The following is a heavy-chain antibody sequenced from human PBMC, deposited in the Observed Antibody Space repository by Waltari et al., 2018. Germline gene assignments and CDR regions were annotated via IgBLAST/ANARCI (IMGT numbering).Heavy chain of an antibody. J-gene: IGHJ6*02. V-gene: IGHV3-33*01. CDR3: AREPPQGMDV. CDR2: RWYDGSNK. Sequence: QVQLVESGGGVVQPGRSLRLSCAASGFTFSSYGMHWVRQAPGKVLELCAVRWYDGSNKYYADSGKGRFTISRDNSKNTLYLQMNSLRAEDTAVYYCAREPPQGMDVWGQGTTVTVSS. CDR1: GFTFSSYG.